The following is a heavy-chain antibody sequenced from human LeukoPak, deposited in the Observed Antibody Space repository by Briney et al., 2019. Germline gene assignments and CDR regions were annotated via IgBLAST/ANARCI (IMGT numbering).Heavy chain of an antibody. CDR2: IYPGDSDT. CDR3: ARLDVDTAMVTVYYFDY. J-gene: IGHJ4*02. Sequence: GESLKISCKGSGYSFTSYWIRWVRQMPGKGLEWMGLIYPGDSDTRYSPSFQGQVTISADKSISTAYLQWSSLKASDTAMYYCARLDVDTAMVTVYYFDYWGQGTLVTVSS. D-gene: IGHD5-18*01. CDR1: GYSFTSYW. V-gene: IGHV5-51*01.